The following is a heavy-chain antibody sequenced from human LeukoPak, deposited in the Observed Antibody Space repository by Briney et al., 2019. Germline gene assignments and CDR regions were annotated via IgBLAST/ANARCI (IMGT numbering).Heavy chain of an antibody. V-gene: IGHV4-59*08. Sequence: SETLSLTCIVSGDSISSDYRSWIRQSPGKGLEWIGYINYSGSSEYNPSLKSRVTISVDRSKNQVSLKMRSVTAADTAVYYCARLDCISDTCYNYWALGALVTVSS. D-gene: IGHD2-21*01. CDR1: GDSISSDY. J-gene: IGHJ4*02. CDR2: INYSGSS. CDR3: ARLDCISDTCYNY.